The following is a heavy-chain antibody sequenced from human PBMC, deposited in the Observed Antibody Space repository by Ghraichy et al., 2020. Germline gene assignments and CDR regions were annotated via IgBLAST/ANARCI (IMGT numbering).Heavy chain of an antibody. V-gene: IGHV2-5*01. Sequence: SGPTLVKPTQTLTLTCTLSGLSISTSGVSVGWILQSPGKALECLAAIYWNDDKSYSPSLKNRLTITKDTSKNQVVLTMTNMDPVETATYYCAHRLGISGWALGLWGQGTLVTVSS. CDR2: IYWNDDK. CDR3: AHRLGISGWALGL. D-gene: IGHD6-19*01. J-gene: IGHJ4*02. CDR1: GLSISTSGVS.